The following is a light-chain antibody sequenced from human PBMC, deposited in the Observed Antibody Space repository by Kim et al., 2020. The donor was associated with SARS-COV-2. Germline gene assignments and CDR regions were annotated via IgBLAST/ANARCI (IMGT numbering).Light chain of an antibody. CDR3: QQRSNLPPT. Sequence: FSPGRRANLSCRASQSVSSFLGWYQQKPGQAPRLLIYDASNRATGIPARFSGSGSGTDFTLSISSLEPEDFEVYYCQQRSNLPPTFGQGTRLEIK. CDR2: DAS. V-gene: IGKV3-11*01. J-gene: IGKJ5*01. CDR1: QSVSSF.